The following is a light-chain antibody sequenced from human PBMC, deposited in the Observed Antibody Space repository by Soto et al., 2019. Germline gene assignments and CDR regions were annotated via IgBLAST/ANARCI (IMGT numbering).Light chain of an antibody. J-gene: IGKJ1*01. CDR1: QSISHF. CDR3: QQYTSYSRA. Sequence: IHRTQSPSTLSASLGDIVTITFRASQSISHFLAWYQQKPGKVPKLLIYDASNLGSGVPSRFSGSGSGTDFTLTISGLQPDDFTTYYCQQYTSYSRAFGQGTKVDI. V-gene: IGKV1-5*01. CDR2: DAS.